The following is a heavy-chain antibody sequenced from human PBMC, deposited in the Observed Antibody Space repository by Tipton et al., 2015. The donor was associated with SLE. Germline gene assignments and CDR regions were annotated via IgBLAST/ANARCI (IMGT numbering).Heavy chain of an antibody. CDR2: MSGSRYT. D-gene: IGHD1-26*01. Sequence: SLRLSCAASGFTFTTYAMSWVRQAPGKGLEWVSAMSGSRYTHYADSVKGRFTISRDNSRNTLYLQMNSLRVEGTALYYCAKGRVAESYYANTDSWGQGTLVTVSS. CDR1: GFTFTTYA. V-gene: IGHV3-23*01. CDR3: AKGRVAESYYANTDS. J-gene: IGHJ4*02.